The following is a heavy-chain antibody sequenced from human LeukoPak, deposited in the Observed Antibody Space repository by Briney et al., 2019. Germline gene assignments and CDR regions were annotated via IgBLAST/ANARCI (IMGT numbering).Heavy chain of an antibody. V-gene: IGHV1-46*01. D-gene: IGHD1-7*01. CDR1: GYTFTSYY. Sequence: ASVKVSCKASGYTFTSYYMHWVRQAPGQGLEWMGIINPSGGSTSYAQKSQGRVTMTRDTSTSTVYMELSSLRSEDTAVYYCARENWNYAGAYYYYGMDVWGQGTTVTVSS. CDR2: INPSGGST. CDR3: ARENWNYAGAYYYYGMDV. J-gene: IGHJ6*02.